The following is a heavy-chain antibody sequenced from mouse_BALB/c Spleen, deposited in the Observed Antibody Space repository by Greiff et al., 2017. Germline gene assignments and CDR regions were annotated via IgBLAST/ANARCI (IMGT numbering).Heavy chain of an antibody. D-gene: IGHD2-14*01. V-gene: IGHV1-9*01. J-gene: IGHJ3*01. CDR3: ARRGYYRYDGFAY. Sequence: VQLKESGAELMKPGASVKISCKATGYTFSSYWIEWVKQRPGHGLEWIGEILPGSGSTNYNEKFKGKATFTADTSSNTAYMQLSSLTSEDSAVYYCARRGYYRYDGFAYWGQGTLVTVSA. CDR2: ILPGSGST. CDR1: GYTFSSYW.